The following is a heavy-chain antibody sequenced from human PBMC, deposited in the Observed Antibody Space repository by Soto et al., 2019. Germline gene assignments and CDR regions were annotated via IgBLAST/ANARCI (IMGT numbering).Heavy chain of an antibody. D-gene: IGHD3-10*01. CDR1: GYSFTSYW. CDR3: ARHQGVWFSNHYYYYGMDV. Sequence: PGESLKISCKGSGYSFTSYWIGWVRQMPGKGLEWMGIIYPGDSDTRYSPSFQGQVTISADKSISTAYLQWSSLKASDTAMYYCARHQGVWFSNHYYYYGMDVWGQGTTVTVSS. J-gene: IGHJ6*02. V-gene: IGHV5-51*01. CDR2: IYPGDSDT.